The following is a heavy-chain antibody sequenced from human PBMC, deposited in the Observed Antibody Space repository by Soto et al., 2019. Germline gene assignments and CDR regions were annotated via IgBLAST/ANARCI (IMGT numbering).Heavy chain of an antibody. D-gene: IGHD5-12*01. V-gene: IGHV4-59*02. CDR1: GDAVTSYY. J-gene: IGHJ5*02. Sequence: QVQLQESGPGLVKPSETLSLTCTVSGDAVTSYYWTWIRRPPGKGLERIGYIYYSGSTVYNPSLESRVTISLDTSKNQFSLNLSSVTAADTAVYYCAKGRGYDYSGWFDPWGQGTLVTVSS. CDR2: IYYSGST. CDR3: AKGRGYDYSGWFDP.